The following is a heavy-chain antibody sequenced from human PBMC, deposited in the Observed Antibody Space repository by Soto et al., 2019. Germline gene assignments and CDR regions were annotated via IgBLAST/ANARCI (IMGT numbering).Heavy chain of an antibody. CDR1: GFIFSSYA. J-gene: IGHJ6*02. CDR3: AKGGYTGHDTPIFYYYNGMDV. Sequence: GGSLRLSCAASGFIFSSYAMSWVRQAPGKGLEWVAVISGSGGGTFYADSVRGRFIISRDNSNNTLYLQMNSLGAEDTAIYYCAKGGYTGHDTPIFYYYNGMDVWGQGTTVTVSS. CDR2: ISGSGGGT. D-gene: IGHD3-16*02. V-gene: IGHV3-23*01.